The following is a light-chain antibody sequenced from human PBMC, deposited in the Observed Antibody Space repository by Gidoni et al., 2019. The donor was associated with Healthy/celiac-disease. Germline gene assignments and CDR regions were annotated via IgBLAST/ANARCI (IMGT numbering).Light chain of an antibody. J-gene: IGKJ4*01. CDR1: QSVSSY. V-gene: IGKV3-11*01. CDR2: DAS. Sequence: FTQSPATLSLSPGERATLSCRASQSVSSYLSWYQQKPGQAPRLLIYDASNRATGIPARFSGSGSGTDFTLTISSLEPEDFAVYYCQQRSNWPPSLTFGGGTKVEIK. CDR3: QQRSNWPPSLT.